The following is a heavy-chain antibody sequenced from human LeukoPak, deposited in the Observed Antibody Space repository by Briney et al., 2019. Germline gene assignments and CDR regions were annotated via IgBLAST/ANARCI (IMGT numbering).Heavy chain of an antibody. J-gene: IGHJ4*02. D-gene: IGHD5-12*01. V-gene: IGHV3-23*01. CDR2: ISGSGGDT. CDR1: GFTFSSYA. Sequence: GGSLRLSCAASGFTFSSYAMSWVRQAPGKGLEWVSAISGSGGDTYYADSVKGRFTISRDNFKNTLHLRMNSLSAEDTAVYYCAKDGGGYTLAGYYFDYWGQGTLVTVSS. CDR3: AKDGGGYTLAGYYFDY.